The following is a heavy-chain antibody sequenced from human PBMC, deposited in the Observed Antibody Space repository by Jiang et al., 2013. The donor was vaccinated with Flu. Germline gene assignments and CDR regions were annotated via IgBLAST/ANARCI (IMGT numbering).Heavy chain of an antibody. J-gene: IGHJ5*02. D-gene: IGHD5-18*01. CDR1: GGSISSGGYS. CDR2: IYHSGST. V-gene: IGHV4-30-2*01. CDR3: ASINDTAMAPGWFDP. Sequence: GSGLVKPSQTLSLTCAVSGGSISSGGYSWSWIRQPPGKGLEWIGYIYHSGSTYYNPSLKSRVAISVDRSKNQFSLKLSSVTAADTAVYYCASINDTAMAPGWFDPWGQGTLVTVSS.